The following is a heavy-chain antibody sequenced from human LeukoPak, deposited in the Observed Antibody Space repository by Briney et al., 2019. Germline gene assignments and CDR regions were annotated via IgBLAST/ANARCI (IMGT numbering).Heavy chain of an antibody. CDR1: GFTFSSYA. V-gene: IGHV3-23*01. D-gene: IGHD2-2*01. J-gene: IGHJ6*02. CDR3: AKLGCSSTSCLYGMDV. CDR2: ISGSGGST. Sequence: PGASLRLSCAASGFTFSSYAMSWVRQAPGKGLEWVSAISGSGGSTYYADSVKGRFTISRDNSKNTLYLQMNSLRAEDTAVYYCAKLGCSSTSCLYGMDVWGQGTTVTVSS.